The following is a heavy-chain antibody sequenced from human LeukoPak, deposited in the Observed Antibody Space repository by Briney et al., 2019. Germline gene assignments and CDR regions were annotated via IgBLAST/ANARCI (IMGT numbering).Heavy chain of an antibody. CDR3: ARRYYYDSSGYYPFDY. CDR2: IYYTGST. Sequence: SETLSLTCTVSGVSITSSRYYWGWIRQPPGKGLEWIATIYYTGSTYYNPSLKSRVTISVDTSKSHFSLKPSSVTAADTAVYYCARRYYYDSSGYYPFDYWGQGTLVTVSS. J-gene: IGHJ4*02. CDR1: GVSITSSRYY. D-gene: IGHD3-22*01. V-gene: IGHV4-39*07.